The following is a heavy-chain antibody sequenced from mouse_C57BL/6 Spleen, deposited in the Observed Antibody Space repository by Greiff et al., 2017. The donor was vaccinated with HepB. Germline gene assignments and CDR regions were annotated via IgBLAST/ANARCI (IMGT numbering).Heavy chain of an antibody. CDR3: ARGDYSNYFDY. J-gene: IGHJ2*01. V-gene: IGHV1-69*01. CDR1: GYTFTSYW. Sequence: VQLQQPGAELVMPGASVKLSCKASGYTFTSYWMHWVKQRPGQGLEWIGEIDPSDSYTNYNQKFKGKSTLTVDKSSSKAYMQLSSLTSEDSAVYYCARGDYSNYFDYWGQGTTLTVSS. D-gene: IGHD2-5*01. CDR2: IDPSDSYT.